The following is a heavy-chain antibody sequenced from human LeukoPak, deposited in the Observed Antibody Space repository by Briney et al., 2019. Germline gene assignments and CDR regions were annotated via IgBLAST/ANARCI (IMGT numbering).Heavy chain of an antibody. Sequence: SVKVSCKASGYTFTSYGISWVRQAPGQGLEWMGGIIPIFGTANYAQKFQGRVTITADESTSTAYMELSSLRSEDTAVYYCAGDLVPYYYDSSGYYHAFDYWGQGTLVTVSS. CDR3: AGDLVPYYYDSSGYYHAFDY. V-gene: IGHV1-69*13. J-gene: IGHJ4*02. CDR1: GYTFTSYG. D-gene: IGHD3-22*01. CDR2: IIPIFGTA.